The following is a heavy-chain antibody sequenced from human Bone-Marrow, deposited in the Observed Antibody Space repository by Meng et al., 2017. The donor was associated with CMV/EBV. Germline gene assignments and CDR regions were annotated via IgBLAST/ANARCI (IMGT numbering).Heavy chain of an antibody. CDR2: ITWNSGSI. D-gene: IGHD2-2*01. V-gene: IGHV3-9*01. CDR3: ARDTIGYCSSTSCSYYYGMDV. J-gene: IGHJ6*02. CDR1: GFTFDDYA. Sequence: SLKISCAASGFTFDDYAMQWVRQAPGKGLEWVSGITWNSGSIAYADSVKGRFTISRDNAKNSLYLQMNSLRAEDTAVYYCARDTIGYCSSTSCSYYYGMDVWGQGTTVTVSS.